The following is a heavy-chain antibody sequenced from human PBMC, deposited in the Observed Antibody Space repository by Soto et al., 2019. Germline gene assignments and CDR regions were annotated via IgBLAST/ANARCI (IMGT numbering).Heavy chain of an antibody. CDR2: ISYDGSNK. CDR1: GFTFITYA. CDR3: ARESPGTNYDSSCPDY. D-gene: IGHD3-22*01. V-gene: IGHV3-30-3*01. Sequence: GGSLRLSCAASGFTFITYAMHWVRQAPGKGLEWVAVISYDGSNKYYAASWKGRFTISSDNSKNTLYLQMNSLRAEDTAVYYCARESPGTNYDSSCPDYWGQGTLVTVSS. J-gene: IGHJ4*02.